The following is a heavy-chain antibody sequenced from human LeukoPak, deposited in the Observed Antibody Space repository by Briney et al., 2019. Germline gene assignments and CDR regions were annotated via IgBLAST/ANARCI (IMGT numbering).Heavy chain of an antibody. CDR1: GDSFSSYW. J-gene: IGHJ4*02. CDR3: ERHLSSTTSSHNY. V-gene: IGHV5-51*01. Sequence: GESLKFSCKGYGDSFSSYWIAWVRQAPGKGLEWMGVIYPRDSRTTYSPSFQGQVTISADKSISTAYLQWSSLKASDTAMYYCERHLSSTTSSHNYWGPGTLVTVSS. D-gene: IGHD2/OR15-2a*01. CDR2: IYPRDSRT.